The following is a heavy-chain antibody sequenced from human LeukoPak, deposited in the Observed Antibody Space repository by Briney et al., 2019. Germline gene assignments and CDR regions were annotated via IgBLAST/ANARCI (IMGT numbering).Heavy chain of an antibody. Sequence: SQTLSLTCTVSGGSISSGGYYWSWIRQLPGKGLEWIGYIYYSGSTYYNPSLKSRLTISVDTSKNQFSLKLSSVTAADTAVYYCARGRRSSGWYRFDPWGQGTLVTVSS. CDR2: IYYSGST. V-gene: IGHV4-31*03. J-gene: IGHJ5*02. D-gene: IGHD6-19*01. CDR1: GGSISSGGYY. CDR3: ARGRRSSGWYRFDP.